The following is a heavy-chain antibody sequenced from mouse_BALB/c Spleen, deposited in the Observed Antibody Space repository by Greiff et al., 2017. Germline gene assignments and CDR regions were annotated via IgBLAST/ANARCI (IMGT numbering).Heavy chain of an antibody. CDR1: GYSFTGYN. D-gene: IGHD2-3*01. Sequence: EVQLQQSGPELEKPGASVKISCKASGYSFTGYNMNWVKPSHGKRLEWIGNIDPYYGGTSYNQKFKGKATLTVDTSSSTAYMQLKSLTSEDSAVYYCAIKGRSDDGYYVNNLWYFDVGGAGTTVTGSS. CDR3: AIKGRSDDGYYVNNLWYFDV. J-gene: IGHJ1*01. CDR2: IDPYYGGT. V-gene: IGHV1S135*01.